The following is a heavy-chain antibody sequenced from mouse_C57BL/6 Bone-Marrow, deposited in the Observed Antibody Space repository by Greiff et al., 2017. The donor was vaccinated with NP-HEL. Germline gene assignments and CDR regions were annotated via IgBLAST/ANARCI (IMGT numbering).Heavy chain of an antibody. CDR1: GFTFTDYY. CDR3: ARSVDYDYADDPFYGVDY. Sequence: EVQLVESGGGLVQPGGSLSLSCAASGFTFTDYYMSWVRQPPGKALEWVGFIRNKANGYTIEYSLSVKGRFTISRDTSQSILHLHMHALRAEDSATYNCARSVDYDYADDPFYGVDYWGQGTSVTVSS. CDR2: IRNKANGYTI. J-gene: IGHJ4*01. V-gene: IGHV7-3*01. D-gene: IGHD2-4*01.